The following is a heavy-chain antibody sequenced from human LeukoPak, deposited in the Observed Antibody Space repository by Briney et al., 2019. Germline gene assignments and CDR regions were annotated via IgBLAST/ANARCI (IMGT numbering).Heavy chain of an antibody. V-gene: IGHV1-69*04. CDR2: IIPILGIA. Sequence: SVKVSCKASGGTFSSYTISWVRQAPGQGLEWMGRIIPILGIANYAQKFQGRVTITADNSTRTAYMELSRLRSEDTAVYYCARDRKPDYSNYGRPFDYWGQGTLVTVSS. D-gene: IGHD4-11*01. J-gene: IGHJ4*02. CDR1: GGTFSSYT. CDR3: ARDRKPDYSNYGRPFDY.